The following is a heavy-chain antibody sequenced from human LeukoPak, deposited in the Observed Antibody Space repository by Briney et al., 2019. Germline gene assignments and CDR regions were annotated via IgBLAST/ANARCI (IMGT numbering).Heavy chain of an antibody. CDR3: ASVDFWSGYRAGGAFDI. J-gene: IGHJ3*02. CDR2: MNPNSGNT. Sequence: ASVKVSCKASGYTFTSYDINWVRQATGQGLGWMGWMNPNSGNTGYAQKFQGRVTITRNTSISTAYMELSSLRSEDTAVYYCASVDFWSGYRAGGAFDIWGQGTMVTVSS. D-gene: IGHD3-3*01. V-gene: IGHV1-8*03. CDR1: GYTFTSYD.